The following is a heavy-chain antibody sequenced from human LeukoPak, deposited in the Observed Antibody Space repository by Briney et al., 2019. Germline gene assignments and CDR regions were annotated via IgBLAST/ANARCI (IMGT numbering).Heavy chain of an antibody. J-gene: IGHJ4*02. Sequence: SETLSLTCTVSGGSMTTHHWNWIRQTPGKGLEWIGYVFDSGRTKENPSLKSRVTLSADTSKNQLSLRPSSVTAADTAVYYCTTIKRGNIFGYFDFRGQGILVTVSS. CDR2: VFDSGRT. V-gene: IGHV4-59*11. CDR1: GGSMTTHH. D-gene: IGHD5-18*01. CDR3: TTIKRGNIFGYFDF.